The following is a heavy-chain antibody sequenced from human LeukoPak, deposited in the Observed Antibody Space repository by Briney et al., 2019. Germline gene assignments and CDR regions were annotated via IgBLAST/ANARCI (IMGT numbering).Heavy chain of an antibody. J-gene: IGHJ4*02. CDR3: AREGRRYYDSSGYPDY. Sequence: ASVKVSCTASGYTFTGYYMHWVRQAPGQGLEWMGWINPNSGGTNYAQKFQGRVTMTRDTSISTAYMELSRLRSDDTAVYYCAREGRRYYDSSGYPDYWGQGTLVTVSS. CDR2: INPNSGGT. CDR1: GYTFTGYY. V-gene: IGHV1-2*02. D-gene: IGHD3-22*01.